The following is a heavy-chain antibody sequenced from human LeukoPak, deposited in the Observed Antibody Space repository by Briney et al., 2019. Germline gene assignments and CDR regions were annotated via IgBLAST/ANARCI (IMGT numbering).Heavy chain of an antibody. V-gene: IGHV4-39*01. CDR2: IYYSGST. CDR1: GGSISSSSYY. D-gene: IGHD4-23*01. Sequence: PSETLSLTCTVSGGSISSSSYYWGWIRQPPGKGLEWIGSIYYSGSTYYNPSLKSRVTISVDTSKNQFSLKLSSVTAADTAVYYCARHRRTVVSPGYYYGMDVWGQGTTVTVSS. CDR3: ARHRRTVVSPGYYYGMDV. J-gene: IGHJ6*02.